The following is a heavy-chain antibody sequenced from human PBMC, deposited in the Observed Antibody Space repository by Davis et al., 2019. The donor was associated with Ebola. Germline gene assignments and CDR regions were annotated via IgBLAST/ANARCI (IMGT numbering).Heavy chain of an antibody. D-gene: IGHD4-17*01. J-gene: IGHJ4*02. CDR3: ARPPAGTTVTKHLVGQFDY. CDR1: GFTFSIYS. V-gene: IGHV3-23*01. CDR2: ISGSGGST. Sequence: GESLKISCAASGFTFSIYSMNWVRQAPGKGLEWVSTISGSGGSTYYADSVKGRFTISRDNSKNTLYLQMNSLRAEDTAVYYCARPPAGTTVTKHLVGQFDYWGQGTLVTVSS.